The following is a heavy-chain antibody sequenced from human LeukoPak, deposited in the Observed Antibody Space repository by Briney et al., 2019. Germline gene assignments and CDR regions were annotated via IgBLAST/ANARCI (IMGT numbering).Heavy chain of an antibody. Sequence: GGSLGLSCAASGFTFSSYAMNWVRQAPGKGLEWVSTISGSGDSTYYADSVKGRFTISRDNSKNTLYLQMNSLRAEDTAVYYCARDRGYSCGYWGQGTLVTVSS. CDR1: GFTFSSYA. J-gene: IGHJ4*02. V-gene: IGHV3-23*01. D-gene: IGHD5-18*01. CDR2: ISGSGDST. CDR3: ARDRGYSCGY.